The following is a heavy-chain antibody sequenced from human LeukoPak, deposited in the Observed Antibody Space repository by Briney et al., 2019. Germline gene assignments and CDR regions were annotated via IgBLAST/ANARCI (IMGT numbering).Heavy chain of an antibody. Sequence: GASVKVSCKASGYTFTSYDINWVRQAPGQGLEWVGWISNYNDNTLYAQKVQGRVTMTADTSTSTAYMELRSLRSDDTAVYYCVRDGGVYWGQGTPVTVSS. CDR2: ISNYNDNT. CDR3: VRDGGVY. D-gene: IGHD3-16*01. CDR1: GYTFTSYD. J-gene: IGHJ4*02. V-gene: IGHV1-18*01.